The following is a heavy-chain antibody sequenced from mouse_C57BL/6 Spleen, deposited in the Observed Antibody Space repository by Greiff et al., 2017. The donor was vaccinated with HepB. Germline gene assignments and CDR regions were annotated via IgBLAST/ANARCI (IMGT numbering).Heavy chain of an antibody. J-gene: IGHJ4*01. CDR2: INPSTGGT. CDR1: GYSFTGYY. CDR3: RQRSYAMDY. V-gene: IGHV1-42*01. Sequence: EVQLQQSGPELVKPGASVKISCKASGYSFTGYYMNWVKQSPEKSLEWIGEINPSTGGTTYNQKFKAKATLTVDKSSSTAYMQLKSLTSEDSAVYYCRQRSYAMDYWGQGTSVTVSS.